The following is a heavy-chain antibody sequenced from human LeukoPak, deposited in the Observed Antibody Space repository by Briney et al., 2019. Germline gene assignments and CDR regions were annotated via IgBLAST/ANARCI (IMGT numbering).Heavy chain of an antibody. CDR2: ISSSSSYI. V-gene: IGHV3-21*01. J-gene: IGHJ4*02. Sequence: GGSLRLSCAASGFTFSNFGINWVRQAPGKGLEWVSSISSSSSYISYADSVKGRFTISRDNAKNSLDLQMNSLRAEDTAVCYCVKDLVNFDYWGQGTLVTVSS. D-gene: IGHD5-12*01. CDR1: GFTFSNFG. CDR3: VKDLVNFDY.